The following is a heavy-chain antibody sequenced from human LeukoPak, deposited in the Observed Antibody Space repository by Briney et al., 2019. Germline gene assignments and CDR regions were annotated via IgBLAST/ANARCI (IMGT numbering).Heavy chain of an antibody. CDR1: GGSFSGYY. CDR2: INHSGST. J-gene: IGHJ3*02. Sequence: SETLSLTCAVYGGSFSGYYWSWIRQPPGKGLDWTGEINHSGSTNYNPSLKSRVTISVDTSKNQFSLKLSSVAAADTAVYYCARGGRAFDIWGQGTMVTVSS. V-gene: IGHV4-34*01. CDR3: ARGGRAFDI.